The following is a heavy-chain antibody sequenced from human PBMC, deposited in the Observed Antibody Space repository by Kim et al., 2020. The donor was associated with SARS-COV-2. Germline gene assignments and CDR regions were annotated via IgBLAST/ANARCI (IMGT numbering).Heavy chain of an antibody. CDR2: TYYRSKWYS. CDR3: VGGRVGYSRLDG. D-gene: IGHD2-15*01. Sequence: SQTLSLTCAISVDSVSSNSDVWHWVRQSPSRGLEWLGRTYYRSKWYSDYAVCLGSRITINPYTTKNEFSLHLNSAIPEDTVVYFCVGGRVGYSRLDGWGLGDLGTVSS. J-gene: IGHJ4*02. CDR1: VDSVSSNSDV. V-gene: IGHV6-1*01.